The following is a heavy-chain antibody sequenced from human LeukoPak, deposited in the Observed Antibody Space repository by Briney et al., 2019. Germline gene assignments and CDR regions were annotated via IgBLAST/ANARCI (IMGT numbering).Heavy chain of an antibody. Sequence: GGSLRLSCAASGFTFSNYWMSWVRQAPGKGLEWVSAISGSGGSTYYADSVKGRFTISRDNSKNTLYLQMNSLRAEDTAVYYCAKARIVEMATIGSWGQGTLVTVSS. CDR1: GFTFSNYW. D-gene: IGHD5-24*01. J-gene: IGHJ5*02. CDR3: AKARIVEMATIGS. CDR2: ISGSGGST. V-gene: IGHV3-23*01.